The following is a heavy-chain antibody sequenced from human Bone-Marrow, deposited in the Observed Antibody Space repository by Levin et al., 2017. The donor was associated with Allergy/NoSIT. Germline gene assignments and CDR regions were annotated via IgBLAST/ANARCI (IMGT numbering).Heavy chain of an antibody. V-gene: IGHV3-30*01. CDR3: ARSGGYGLDV. CDR2: ISYDGRDT. J-gene: IGHJ6*02. Sequence: GGSLRLSCAGSGFGFSSFAIHWVRQVPGRGLEWMIIISYDGRDTYQADSTKGRFTISRDNSMNTVYLQMDSLRPEDTAVYYCARSGGYGLDVWGQGTTVTVSS. CDR1: GFGFSSFA. D-gene: IGHD2-15*01.